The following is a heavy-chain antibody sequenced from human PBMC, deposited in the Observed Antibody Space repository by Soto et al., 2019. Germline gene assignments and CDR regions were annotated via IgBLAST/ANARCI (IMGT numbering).Heavy chain of an antibody. CDR3: LMVTYSGLDV. V-gene: IGHV4-34*01. D-gene: IGHD5-18*01. J-gene: IGHJ6*02. Sequence: SETLSLTCALSGSSFTTYYWTWIRQPPGKGLDWIGEINNRGNTNYNPSLKSRVTISLDTSNTQFSLELTSVTAADTAVYYCLMVTYSGLDVWGQGTTVTVSS. CDR2: INNRGNT. CDR1: GSSFTTYY.